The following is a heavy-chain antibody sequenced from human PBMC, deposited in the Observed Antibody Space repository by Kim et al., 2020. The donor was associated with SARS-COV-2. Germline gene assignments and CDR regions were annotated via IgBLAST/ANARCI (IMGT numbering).Heavy chain of an antibody. V-gene: IGHV3-7*01. CDR3: VRGGGRDVYNGDS. J-gene: IGHJ4*02. Sequence: NMDYVQGRFTTARDNAKNALYLQMNSLRGEDTAVYFCVRGGGRDVYNGDSWGQGTLVIVSS. D-gene: IGHD2-15*01.